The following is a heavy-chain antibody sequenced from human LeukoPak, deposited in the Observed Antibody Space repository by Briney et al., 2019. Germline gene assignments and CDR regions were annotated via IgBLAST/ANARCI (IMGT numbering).Heavy chain of an antibody. Sequence: GGSLRLSCAASGFTFSSYGMYWVRQVPGKGLEWVSCISGGSSSSSYIYYADSVKGRFTISRDNAKNSLYLQMNSLRAEDTAVYYCARSRGSYYRYFDYWGQGTLVTVSS. D-gene: IGHD1-26*01. CDR3: ARSRGSYYRYFDY. CDR2: ISGGSSSSSYI. CDR1: GFTFSSYG. J-gene: IGHJ4*02. V-gene: IGHV3-21*01.